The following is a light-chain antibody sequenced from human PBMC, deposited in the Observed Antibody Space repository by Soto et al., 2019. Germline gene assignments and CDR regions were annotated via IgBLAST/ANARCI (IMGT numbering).Light chain of an antibody. CDR2: DAS. Sequence: EIVMTQSPATLSVSLRERVTLSCRASQSVSSYLPWYQQKPGQAPRLLISDASTRATDIPDRFSGSGSGTDFTLTISSLQSTDLAVYYCLQYSTWPPLYTFGQGTKLEIK. V-gene: IGKV3-15*01. J-gene: IGKJ2*01. CDR1: QSVSSY. CDR3: LQYSTWPPLYT.